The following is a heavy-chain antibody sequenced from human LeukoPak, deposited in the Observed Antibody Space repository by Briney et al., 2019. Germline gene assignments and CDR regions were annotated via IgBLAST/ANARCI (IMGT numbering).Heavy chain of an antibody. V-gene: IGHV3-21*01. CDR2: ISSSSSYM. Sequence: GGSLRLSCAASGFTFSSYSMNWVRQAPGKGLEWVSAISSSSSYMYYADSVKGRFTISRDNAKNSLYLQMNSLRAEDTAVYYCARASSTSCYYWGQGTLVTVSS. CDR3: ARASSTSCYY. CDR1: GFTFSSYS. D-gene: IGHD2-2*01. J-gene: IGHJ4*02.